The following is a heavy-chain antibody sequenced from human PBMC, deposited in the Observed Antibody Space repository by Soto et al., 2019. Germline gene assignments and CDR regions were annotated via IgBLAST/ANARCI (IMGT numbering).Heavy chain of an antibody. V-gene: IGHV3-23*01. D-gene: IGHD3-3*01. CDR2: ISGSGGST. CDR1: GFTFSSYA. J-gene: IGHJ4*02. CDR3: AKDRSWSTYYFDY. Sequence: EVQLLESGGGLVQPGGSLRLSCAASGFTFSSYAMSWVRQAPGKGLEWVSAISGSGGSTYYADSVKGRFTISRDNSKNKLYLQMNSLRAEDTAVYYCAKDRSWSTYYFDYWGQGTLVTVSS.